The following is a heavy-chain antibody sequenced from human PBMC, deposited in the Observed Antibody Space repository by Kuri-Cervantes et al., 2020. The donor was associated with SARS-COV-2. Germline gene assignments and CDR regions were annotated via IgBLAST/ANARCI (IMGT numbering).Heavy chain of an antibody. V-gene: IGHV4-59*01. CDR1: GGSISSCY. Sequence: SETLSLTCTVSGGSISSCYWSWIRQPPGKGLEWIGYIYYSGSTNYNPSLKSRVTISVDTSKNQFSLKLSSVTAADTAVYYCAREGRGYDFWSGYSGYYYGMDVWGQGTTVTVSS. J-gene: IGHJ6*02. D-gene: IGHD3-3*01. CDR3: AREGRGYDFWSGYSGYYYGMDV. CDR2: IYYSGST.